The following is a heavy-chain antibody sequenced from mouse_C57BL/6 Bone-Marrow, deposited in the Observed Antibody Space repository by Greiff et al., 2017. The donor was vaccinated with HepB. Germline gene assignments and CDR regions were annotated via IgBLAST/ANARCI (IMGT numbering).Heavy chain of an antibody. J-gene: IGHJ3*01. CDR2: IDPENGDT. CDR3: TTCLLAY. D-gene: IGHD2-10*01. CDR1: GFNIKDDY. Sequence: VQLQQSGAELVRPGASVKLSCTASGFNIKDDYMHWVKQRPEQGLEWIGWIDPENGDTEYASKFQGKATITADTSSNTAYLQLSSLPSEDTAVYYCTTCLLAYWGQGTLVTVSA. V-gene: IGHV14-4*01.